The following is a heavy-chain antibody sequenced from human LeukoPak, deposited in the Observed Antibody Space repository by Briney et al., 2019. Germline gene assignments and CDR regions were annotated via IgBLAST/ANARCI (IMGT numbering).Heavy chain of an antibody. J-gene: IGHJ6*03. CDR3: ASGSGSYYNYYYMDV. V-gene: IGHV3-66*02. CDR1: GFTVSSNY. D-gene: IGHD1-26*01. CDR2: IYSGGST. Sequence: GGSLRLSCAASGFTVSSNYMSWVRQAPGKGLEWVSVIYSGGSTYYADSVKGRFTISRDNSKNTLYLQMNSLRAEDTAVYYCASGSGSYYNYYYMDVWGKGTTVTVSS.